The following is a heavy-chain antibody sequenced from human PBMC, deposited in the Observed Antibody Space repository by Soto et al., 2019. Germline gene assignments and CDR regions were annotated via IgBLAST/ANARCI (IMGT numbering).Heavy chain of an antibody. CDR3: ARGSGIVALPGELEDVKYDY. Sequence: QVQLQQWGAGLVKPSETLSLSCAVYGQSFSGHSWAWIRQPPGKGLEWIGEINESGSTYYNPSLQSRVTSSTDTSKNQFSLKLSSVSAADTDAYFCARGSGIVALPGELEDVKYDYWGQGTLVNVSS. J-gene: IGHJ4*02. D-gene: IGHD1-1*01. CDR2: INESGST. V-gene: IGHV4-34*01. CDR1: GQSFSGHS.